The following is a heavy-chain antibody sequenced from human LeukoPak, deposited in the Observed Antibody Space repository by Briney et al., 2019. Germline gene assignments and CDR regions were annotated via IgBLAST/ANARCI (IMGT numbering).Heavy chain of an antibody. CDR3: AELGITMIGGV. Sequence: AGGSLRLSCAGSGFTFSSYNMNWVRQAPGKGLEWVSYISSSSSTKYYADSVKGRFTISRDNAKDSLYLQMNSLRAEDTAVYYCAELGITMIGGVWGKGTTVTISS. CDR2: ISSSSSTK. V-gene: IGHV3-48*01. J-gene: IGHJ6*04. CDR1: GFTFSSYN. D-gene: IGHD3-10*02.